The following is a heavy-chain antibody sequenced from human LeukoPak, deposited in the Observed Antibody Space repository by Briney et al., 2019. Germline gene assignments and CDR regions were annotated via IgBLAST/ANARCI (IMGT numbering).Heavy chain of an antibody. V-gene: IGHV3-48*04. D-gene: IGHD3-3*01. CDR3: ATYYDFWSGYYTYYFDY. CDR2: ISSSSRTI. Sequence: PGGSLRLSCAASGFTFSSYNMNWVRQAPGKGLEWVSYISSSSRTIYYADSVKGRFTISRDNAKNSLYLQMNSLRAEDTAVYYCATYYDFWSGYYTYYFDYWGQGTLVTVSS. CDR1: GFTFSSYN. J-gene: IGHJ4*02.